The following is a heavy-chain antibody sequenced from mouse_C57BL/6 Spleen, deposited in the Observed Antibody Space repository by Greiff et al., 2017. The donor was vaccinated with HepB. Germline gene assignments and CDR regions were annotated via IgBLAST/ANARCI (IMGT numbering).Heavy chain of an antibody. Sequence: EVKLVESGEGLVKPGGSLKLSCAASGFTFSSYAMSWVRQTPEKRLEWVAYISSGGEYIYYADTVKGRFTISRDNARNTLYLQMSSLKSEDTAMYYCTRDKDYYGSSYLHWYFDVWGTGTTVTVSS. V-gene: IGHV5-9-1*02. CDR2: ISSGGEYI. J-gene: IGHJ1*03. D-gene: IGHD1-1*01. CDR3: TRDKDYYGSSYLHWYFDV. CDR1: GFTFSSYA.